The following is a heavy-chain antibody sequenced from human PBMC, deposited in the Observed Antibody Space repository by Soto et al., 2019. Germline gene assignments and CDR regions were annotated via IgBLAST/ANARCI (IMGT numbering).Heavy chain of an antibody. CDR3: VRDPVAGTYFDY. V-gene: IGHV1-18*01. CDR1: GYTFTSYG. J-gene: IGHJ4*02. CDR2: INAYNGNT. Sequence: ASVKVSCKASGYTFTSYGISWVRQAPGQGLEWMGWINAYNGNTNYAQKLQGRVTMTTDTSTSTAYMELRSLRSDDTAVYYCVRDPVAGTYFDYWGQGTLVTVSS. D-gene: IGHD6-19*01.